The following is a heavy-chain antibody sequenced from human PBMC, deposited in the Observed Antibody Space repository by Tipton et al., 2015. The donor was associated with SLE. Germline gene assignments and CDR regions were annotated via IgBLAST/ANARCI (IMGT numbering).Heavy chain of an antibody. V-gene: IGHV4-39*07. CDR1: GGSISSSSYY. Sequence: LRLSCTVSGGSISSSSYYWGWIRQPPGKGLEWIGSIYYSGSTYYNPSLKSRVTISVDTYKNQFSLKLSSVTAADTAVYYCARDTIFGVAHWGQGTLVTVSS. D-gene: IGHD3-3*01. CDR2: IYYSGST. CDR3: ARDTIFGVAH. J-gene: IGHJ4*02.